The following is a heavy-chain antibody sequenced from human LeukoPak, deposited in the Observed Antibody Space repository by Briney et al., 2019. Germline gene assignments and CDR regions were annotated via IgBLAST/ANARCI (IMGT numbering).Heavy chain of an antibody. D-gene: IGHD3-9*01. CDR2: ISSSSSYI. Sequence: GGSLRLSCAASGFTFSSYSMNWVRQAPGKGLEWVSSISSSSSYIYYADSVKGRFTISRDNAKNSLYLQMNSLRAEDTAVYYCARDFRTNYDILIGWFDPWGQGTLVTVSS. J-gene: IGHJ5*02. CDR3: ARDFRTNYDILIGWFDP. CDR1: GFTFSSYS. V-gene: IGHV3-21*01.